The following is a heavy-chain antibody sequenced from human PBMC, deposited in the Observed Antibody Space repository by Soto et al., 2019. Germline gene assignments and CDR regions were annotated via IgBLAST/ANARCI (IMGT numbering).Heavy chain of an antibody. CDR2: IYPCDSDT. D-gene: IGHD2-2*01. J-gene: IGHJ3*02. CDR1: GYNFTSYW. Sequence: GECLKISCKGSGYNFTSYWIGCVRQMPGKGLEWMGIIYPCDSDTGYSPSFQGQVTISADKSISTAYLQWSSLKASDTAMYYCARLIAGYCSSTSCYLVVPGGFDIWGQAIMVTL. CDR3: ARLIAGYCSSTSCYLVVPGGFDI. V-gene: IGHV5-51*01.